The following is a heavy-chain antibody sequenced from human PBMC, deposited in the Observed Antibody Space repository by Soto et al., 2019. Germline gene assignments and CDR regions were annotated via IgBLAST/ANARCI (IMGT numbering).Heavy chain of an antibody. J-gene: IGHJ4*02. CDR3: AREFGFEAAEFDY. CDR2: VHFGGST. D-gene: IGHD6-13*01. V-gene: IGHV4-59*01. CDR1: GGSFSSFY. Sequence: PSETLSLTCTVSGGSFSSFYWSWIRQPPGKGLEWIGNVHFGGSTDYNPSLRSRVSISLDTSTNKFSLNLSSVTAADTAVYFCAREFGFEAAEFDYWGQGALVTVSS.